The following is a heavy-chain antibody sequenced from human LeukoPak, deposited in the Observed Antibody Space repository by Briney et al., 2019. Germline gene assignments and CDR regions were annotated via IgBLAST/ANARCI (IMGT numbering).Heavy chain of an antibody. Sequence: GASVKVSCKASEYTFTGYYIHWVRQAPGEGLEWMGWINPNSGATNYAQSFQGRVTMTRGTSISTAYMELSRLRSDDTAVYYCARDYEAGVQRNSFVSWYFDPWGQGTLVTVSS. V-gene: IGHV1-2*02. D-gene: IGHD2/OR15-2a*01. J-gene: IGHJ5*02. CDR2: INPNSGAT. CDR1: EYTFTGYY. CDR3: ARDYEAGVQRNSFVSWYFDP.